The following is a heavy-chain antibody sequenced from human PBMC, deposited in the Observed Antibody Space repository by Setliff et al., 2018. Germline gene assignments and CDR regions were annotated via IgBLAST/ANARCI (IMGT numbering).Heavy chain of an antibody. CDR2: IYIGGSA. D-gene: IGHD6-13*01. J-gene: IGHJ6*03. V-gene: IGHV4-38-2*02. CDR3: ARDFSSSWYGSYYYYYYMDV. CDR1: GYSISSGYI. Sequence: SETLSLTCTVSGYSISSGYIWGWIRQPPGKGLEWVGHIYIGGSANYNPSLKSRVTISMDTSKNQFSLKLSSVTAADTAVYYCARDFSSSWYGSYYYYYYMDVWGKGTTVTVSS.